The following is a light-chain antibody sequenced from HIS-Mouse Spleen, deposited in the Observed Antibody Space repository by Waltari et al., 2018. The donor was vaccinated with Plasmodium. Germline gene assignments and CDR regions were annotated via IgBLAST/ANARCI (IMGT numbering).Light chain of an antibody. CDR3: AAWDDSLSGWV. Sequence: QSVLPQPPSASGTPGQRVTIPCSGSRSNIGSNYVYWYQQPPGTAPKLLIYRNNQRPSGVPDRFSGSKSGTSASLAISGLRSEDEADYYCAAWDDSLSGWVFGGGTKLTVL. CDR2: RNN. CDR1: RSNIGSNY. V-gene: IGLV1-47*01. J-gene: IGLJ3*02.